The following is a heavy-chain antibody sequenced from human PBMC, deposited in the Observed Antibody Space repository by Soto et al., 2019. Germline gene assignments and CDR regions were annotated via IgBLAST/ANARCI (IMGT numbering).Heavy chain of an antibody. D-gene: IGHD5-12*01. V-gene: IGHV4-59*01. CDR2: IYYSGST. CDR3: ARGGWLRFDPQFDP. CDR1: GGSISSYY. J-gene: IGHJ5*02. Sequence: SETLSLTCTVSGGSISSYYWSWIRQPPGKGLEWIGYIYYSGSTNYNPSNKSRVTISVDTSKNQFSLKLSSVTAADTAVYYCARGGWLRFDPQFDPWGQGTLVTVSS.